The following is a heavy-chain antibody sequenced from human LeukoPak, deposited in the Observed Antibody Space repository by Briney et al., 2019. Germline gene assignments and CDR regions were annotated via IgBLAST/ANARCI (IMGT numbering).Heavy chain of an antibody. D-gene: IGHD3-10*01. CDR3: ARHRVNWFDP. CDR1: GGSISNYY. V-gene: IGHV4-4*09. J-gene: IGHJ5*02. Sequence: SETLSLTCTVSGGSISNYYWSWIRQPPGKGLEWIGFIYTSGSSDHNPSLKSRVTISLDTSKNQFSLKLSSVTAADTAVYYCARHRVNWFDPWGQGTLVTVSS. CDR2: IYTSGSS.